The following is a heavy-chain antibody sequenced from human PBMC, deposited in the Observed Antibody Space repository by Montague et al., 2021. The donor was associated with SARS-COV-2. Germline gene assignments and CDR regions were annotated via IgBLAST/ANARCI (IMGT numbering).Heavy chain of an antibody. D-gene: IGHD1-26*01. CDR3: ARQMTSWWELLYYFDY. CDR1: GGSFSGYY. J-gene: IGHJ4*02. V-gene: IGHV4-34*01. CDR2: INHSGST. Sequence: SETLSLTCAVYGGSFSGYYWSWIRQPPGKGLEWIGEINHSGSTNYNPSLKSRVTISVDTSKNQFSLKLSSVTAAGTAVYYCARQMTSWWELLYYFDYWGQGTLVTVSS.